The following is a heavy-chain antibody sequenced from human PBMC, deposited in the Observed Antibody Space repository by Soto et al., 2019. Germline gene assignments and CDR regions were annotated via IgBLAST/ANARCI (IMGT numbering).Heavy chain of an antibody. CDR1: GYTFTSYG. CDR2: ISAYNGDT. D-gene: IGHD5-12*01. Sequence: ASVKVSCKASGYTFTSYGISWVRQAPGQGLEWMGWISAYNGDTNYAQKLQGRVTMTTDTSTSTAYMELRSLRSDDTAVYYCARVYSGYGVFDYWGQGTLVTVSS. V-gene: IGHV1-18*04. CDR3: ARVYSGYGVFDY. J-gene: IGHJ4*02.